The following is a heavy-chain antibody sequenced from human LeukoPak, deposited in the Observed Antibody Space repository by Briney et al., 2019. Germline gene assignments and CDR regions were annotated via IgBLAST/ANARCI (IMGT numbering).Heavy chain of an antibody. D-gene: IGHD6-19*01. V-gene: IGHV3-23*01. CDR1: GFTFGDYA. CDR2: ISGSGGST. J-gene: IGHJ4*02. Sequence: GGSLRLSCTASGFTFGDYAMSWFRQAPGKGLEWVSAISGSGGSTYYADSVKGRFTISRDNSKNTLYLQMNSLRAEDTAVYYCAKDTPAIAVAGPFDYWGQGTLVTVSS. CDR3: AKDTPAIAVAGPFDY.